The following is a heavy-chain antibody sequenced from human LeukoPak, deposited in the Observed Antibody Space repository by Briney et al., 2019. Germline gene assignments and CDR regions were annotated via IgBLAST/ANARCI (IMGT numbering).Heavy chain of an antibody. CDR3: ASAATSGTYNFDS. CDR1: GGSFSDYY. D-gene: IGHD1-26*01. Sequence: SETLSLTCAVYGGSFSDYYWSWIRQPPGKGLEWIGEINHSGSTNYKPSLKSRVTISVDTSKNQLSLKLTSVTAADTAVYYSASAATSGTYNFDSWGQGTLVTVSS. J-gene: IGHJ4*02. V-gene: IGHV4-34*01. CDR2: INHSGST.